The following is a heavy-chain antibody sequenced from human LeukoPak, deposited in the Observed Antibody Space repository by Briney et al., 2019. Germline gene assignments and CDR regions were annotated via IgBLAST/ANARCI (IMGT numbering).Heavy chain of an antibody. CDR1: GGSISSSSYY. CDR2: IYYSGST. V-gene: IGHV4-39*07. D-gene: IGHD3-22*01. Sequence: SETLSLTCTVSGGSISSSSYYWGWIRQPPGKGLEWIGSIYYSGSTYYNPSLKSRVTISVDTSKNQFSLKLSSVTAADTAVYYCARAEKHRTYYYDSSGYYYYFDYWGQGTLVTVSS. CDR3: ARAEKHRTYYYDSSGYYYYFDY. J-gene: IGHJ4*02.